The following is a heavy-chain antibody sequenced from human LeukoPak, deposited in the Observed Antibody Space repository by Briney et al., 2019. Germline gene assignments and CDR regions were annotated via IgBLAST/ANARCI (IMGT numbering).Heavy chain of an antibody. CDR2: MNPNSGNT. CDR3: ARFQTPYSYAFIYYYYYYMDV. Sequence: ASVKVSCKASGYTFTSYDINWVRQATGQGLEWMGWMNPNSGNTGYAQKLHGRVTMTRNTSISTAYMELSSLRSEDTAVYYCARFQTPYSYAFIYYYYYYMDVWGKGTTVTVSS. D-gene: IGHD5-18*01. CDR1: GYTFTSYD. V-gene: IGHV1-8*01. J-gene: IGHJ6*03.